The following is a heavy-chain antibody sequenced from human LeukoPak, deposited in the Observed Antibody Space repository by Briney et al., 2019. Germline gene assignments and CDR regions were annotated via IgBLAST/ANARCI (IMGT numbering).Heavy chain of an antibody. CDR2: MNSNSGNT. CDR1: GYTFTRYD. Sequence: ASVKVSCKASGYTFTRYDINWVRQATGQGLEWMGWMNSNSGNTGYAQKFQGRVTMTRNTSISTAYMELSSLRSEDTAVYYCARGNLVLDIVATIDPFDYWGQGTLVTVSS. D-gene: IGHD5-12*01. V-gene: IGHV1-8*01. CDR3: ARGNLVLDIVATIDPFDY. J-gene: IGHJ4*02.